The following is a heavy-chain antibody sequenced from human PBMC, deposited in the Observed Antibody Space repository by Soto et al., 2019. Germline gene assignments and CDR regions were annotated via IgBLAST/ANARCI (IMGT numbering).Heavy chain of an antibody. V-gene: IGHV3-48*01. CDR2: INSSSTTK. Sequence: EVQLVESGGGLVQPGGSLRLSCAASGFTFSSYSMNWVRQAPGKGLEWVSYINSSSTTKYYADSVKGRFTISRDNAKNSLYLQMNSLRAEDTAVYYCARDGCSGSNCLNWFDPWGQGTLVTVSS. CDR3: ARDGCSGSNCLNWFDP. D-gene: IGHD2-15*01. J-gene: IGHJ5*02. CDR1: GFTFSSYS.